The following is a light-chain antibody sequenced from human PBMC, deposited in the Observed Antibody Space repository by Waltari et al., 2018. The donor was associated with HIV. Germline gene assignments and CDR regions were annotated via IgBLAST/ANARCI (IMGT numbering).Light chain of an antibody. J-gene: IGLJ2*01. Sequence: SYEMTQPPSVSVSPGQTASITCSGDKFGDTYASWYQQKPGQSPVLVIYADTKRHSGIPERFSGSNSGNTATLTISGTQAMDEADYYCQAWDSNTAVFGGGTKLTVL. CDR3: QAWDSNTAV. CDR1: KFGDTY. V-gene: IGLV3-1*01. CDR2: ADT.